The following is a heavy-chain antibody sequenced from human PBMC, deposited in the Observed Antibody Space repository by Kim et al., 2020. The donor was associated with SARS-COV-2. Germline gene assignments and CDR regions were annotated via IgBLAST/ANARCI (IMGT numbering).Heavy chain of an antibody. CDR2: FDLEDGET. CDR1: GYTLTELS. J-gene: IGHJ6*02. V-gene: IGHV1-24*01. CDR3: ATAIAVAGTTIYYYYGMDV. Sequence: ASVKVSCKVSGYTLTELSMHWVRQAPGKGLEWMGGFDLEDGETIYAQKFQGRVTMTEDTSTDTAYMELSSLRSEDTAVYYCATAIAVAGTTIYYYYGMDVWGQGTTVTVSS. D-gene: IGHD6-19*01.